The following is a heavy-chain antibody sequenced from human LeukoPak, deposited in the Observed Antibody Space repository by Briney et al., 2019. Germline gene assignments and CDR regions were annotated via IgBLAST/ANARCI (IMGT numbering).Heavy chain of an antibody. J-gene: IGHJ6*03. D-gene: IGHD2-21*02. Sequence: GGSLRLSCAASGFTFSSYNMNWARQAPGKGLEWVSSISSSSTYIYYADSLKGRFTISRDNAKISLYLQMNSLRAEDTAVYYCAREYCGGDCYSVYYYYMDVWGKGTTVTISS. V-gene: IGHV3-21*01. CDR2: ISSSSTYI. CDR1: GFTFSSYN. CDR3: AREYCGGDCYSVYYYYMDV.